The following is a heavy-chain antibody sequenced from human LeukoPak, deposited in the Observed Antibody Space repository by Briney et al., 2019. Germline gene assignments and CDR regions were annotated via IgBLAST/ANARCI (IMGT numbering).Heavy chain of an antibody. CDR3: ARDPRGLHYGMDV. V-gene: IGHV3-7*01. CDR2: IKYDGDEE. Sequence: GGSLRLSCVASGFIFSDYWMSWMRQAPGKGLEWVANIKYDGDEEYYVDSVKGRFTISRDNAKNSLYLQLNSLRVEDTAVYYCARDPRGLHYGMDVWGQGTTVTVSS. J-gene: IGHJ6*02. CDR1: GFIFSDYW.